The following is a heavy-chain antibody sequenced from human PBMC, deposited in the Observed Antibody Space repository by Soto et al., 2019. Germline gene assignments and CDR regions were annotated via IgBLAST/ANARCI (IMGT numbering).Heavy chain of an antibody. D-gene: IGHD3-16*01. CDR3: ARGNDRKRSALDI. CDR1: GGSLTEHY. V-gene: IGHV4-59*11. Sequence: QVQLQESGPGLVKPSETLSLTCTVAGGSLTEHYWNWFRLSRGKGLHWIGYVYYSGGTNYNPSLKSRVTMSVDTSKNHLALNLRSVTAADTAVYYCARGNDRKRSALDIWGQGTMVSVSS. CDR2: VYYSGGT. J-gene: IGHJ3*02.